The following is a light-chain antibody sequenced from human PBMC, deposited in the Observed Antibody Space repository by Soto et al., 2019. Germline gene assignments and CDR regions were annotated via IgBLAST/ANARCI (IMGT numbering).Light chain of an antibody. CDR2: AAS. J-gene: IGKJ5*01. CDR3: QQANSFPIT. CDR1: QSINSW. Sequence: IQMTQSPSTLSASVGDRATITCLASQSINSWLAWYQKKPGRAPKLLIYAASSLQNGVPSRFSGSESGTDFTLTISNLQPEDCAIYFCQQANSFPITFGQGTRLEIK. V-gene: IGKV1-12*01.